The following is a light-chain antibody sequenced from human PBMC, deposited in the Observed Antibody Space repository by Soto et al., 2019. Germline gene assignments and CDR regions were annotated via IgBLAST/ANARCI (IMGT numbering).Light chain of an antibody. CDR1: SSDVGSYNL. CDR2: EGS. V-gene: IGLV2-23*01. CDR3: CSYAGSIPWV. J-gene: IGLJ1*01. Sequence: QSALTQPASVSGSPGQSITISCTGTSSDVGSYNLVSWYQQHPGKAPKLMIYEGSKRPSGVSNRFSGSKSGNTASLTISGLQAEDEADYYCCSYAGSIPWVFGTGTKVTVL.